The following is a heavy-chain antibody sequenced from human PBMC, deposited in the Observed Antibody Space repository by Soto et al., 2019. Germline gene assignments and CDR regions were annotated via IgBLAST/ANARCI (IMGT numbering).Heavy chain of an antibody. V-gene: IGHV3-33*01. CDR1: GFTFSSYG. J-gene: IGHJ4*02. CDR2: IWYDGSNK. D-gene: IGHD2-21*01. Sequence: QVQLVESGGGVVQPGRSLRLSCAASGFTFSSYGMHWDRQAPGKGLEWVAVIWYDGSNKYYADSVKGRFTISRDNSKNTLYLQMNSLRAEDTAVYYCARADLVDCGGECLFDYWGQGTLVTVSS. CDR3: ARADLVDCGGECLFDY.